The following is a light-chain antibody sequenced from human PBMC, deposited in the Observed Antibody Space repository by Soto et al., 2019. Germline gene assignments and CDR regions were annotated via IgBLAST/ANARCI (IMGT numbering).Light chain of an antibody. CDR2: WAS. CDR3: QHYYSIPWT. J-gene: IGKJ1*01. Sequence: DIVMTQSPDSLAVSLGERATINCKSSQSVLSSSNNKNCLAWYQQKPGQPPRLLIYWASTRESGVPDRFSGSGSGTDFTLTISSLRAEDVAVYYCQHYYSIPWTFGQGTKVEIK. V-gene: IGKV4-1*01. CDR1: QSVLSSSNNKNC.